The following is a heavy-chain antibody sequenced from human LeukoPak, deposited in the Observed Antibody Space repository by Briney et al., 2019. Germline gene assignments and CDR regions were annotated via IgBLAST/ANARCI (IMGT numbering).Heavy chain of an antibody. CDR2: IYYSGST. CDR1: GGSISSGGYY. D-gene: IGHD3-10*01. J-gene: IGHJ3*02. Sequence: SQTLSLTCTVSGGSISSGGYYWSWIRQHPGKGLEWIGYIYYSGSTYYNPSLKSRVTISVDTSKNQFSLKLSSVTAADTAVYYCARSPIMVRGADDAFDIWGQGTMVTVSS. V-gene: IGHV4-31*03. CDR3: ARSPIMVRGADDAFDI.